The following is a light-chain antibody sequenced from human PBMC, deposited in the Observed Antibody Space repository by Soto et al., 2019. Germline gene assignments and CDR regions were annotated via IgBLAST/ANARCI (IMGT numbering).Light chain of an antibody. J-gene: IGLJ1*01. V-gene: IGLV1-51*01. CDR3: GTWDSSLSAYV. CDR1: SSNIRNNY. CDR2: DTN. Sequence: QSVLTQPPSVSAAPRQKVTISCSGSSSNIRNNYVSWYQQLPGTAPKLLIYDTNKRPSGIPDRFSGSKSGTSATLGITGLQAGDEADYYCGTWDSSLSAYVFGTGTKV.